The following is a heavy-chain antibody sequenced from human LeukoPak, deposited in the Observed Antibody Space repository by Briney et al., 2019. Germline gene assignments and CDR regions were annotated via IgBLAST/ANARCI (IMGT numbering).Heavy chain of an antibody. CDR3: ASFYEIDY. J-gene: IGHJ4*02. D-gene: IGHD5/OR15-5a*01. CDR2: INSDGSST. CDR1: GFTVSSNY. Sequence: GGSLRLSCAASGFTVSSNYMSWVRQAPGKGLVWVSRINSDGSSTSYADSVKGRFTISRDNAKNTLYLQMNSLRAEDTAVYYCASFYEIDYWGQGTLVTVSS. V-gene: IGHV3-74*01.